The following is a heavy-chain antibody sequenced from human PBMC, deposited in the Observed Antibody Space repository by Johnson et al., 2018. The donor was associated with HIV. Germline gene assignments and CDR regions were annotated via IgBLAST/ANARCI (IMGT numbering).Heavy chain of an antibody. CDR1: GFTFSSYA. D-gene: IGHD1-26*01. CDR3: ARDPNSESYGRRGAFDV. V-gene: IGHV3-30*04. Sequence: QVQLVESGGGVVQPGGSLRLSCAASGFTFSSYAMHWVRQAPGKGLEWVAVISYDGSNKYYADSVKGRFTISRDNSKNTLYLQMNSLRAEDTAVYYCARDPNSESYGRRGAFDVWGQGTMVTVSS. J-gene: IGHJ3*01. CDR2: ISYDGSNK.